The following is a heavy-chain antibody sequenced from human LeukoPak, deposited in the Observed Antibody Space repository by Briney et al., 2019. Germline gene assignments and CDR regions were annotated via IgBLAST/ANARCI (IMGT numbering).Heavy chain of an antibody. CDR1: GYTFTSYD. CDR2: MNPNSGNT. V-gene: IGHV1-8*01. D-gene: IGHD6-13*01. Sequence: VKVSCKASGYTFTSYDINWVRQATGQGLEWMGWMNPNSGNTGYAQKFQGRVTMTRNTSISTAYMELSSLRSEDAAVYYCARNPIAAAKTFDYWGQGTLVTVSS. CDR3: ARNPIAAAKTFDY. J-gene: IGHJ4*02.